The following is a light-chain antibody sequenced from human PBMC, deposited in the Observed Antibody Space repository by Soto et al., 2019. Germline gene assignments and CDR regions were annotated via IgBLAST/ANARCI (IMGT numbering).Light chain of an antibody. Sequence: QAVVTQPPSVSGTPGQRVAIACSGSSSNFGNSIVSWYQHLPGRAPKVVVYGNSQRPLGVPVRFSGSKSATSASLAISGLLPEDEADYYCAAWDAGLFVFGSGTKVTVL. J-gene: IGLJ1*01. CDR2: GNS. CDR3: AAWDAGLFV. CDR1: SSNFGNSI. V-gene: IGLV1-44*01.